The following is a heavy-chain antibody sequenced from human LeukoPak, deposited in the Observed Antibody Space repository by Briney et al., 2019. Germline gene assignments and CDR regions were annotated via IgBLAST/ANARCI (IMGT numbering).Heavy chain of an antibody. Sequence: SETLSLTCTVSGGSISSYYWSWIRQPAGKGLEWIGRIYTSGSTNYNPSLKSRVTMSVDTSKNQFSLKLSSVTAADTAVYYCARGAPDSGSYYVDYWGQGTLVTVSS. CDR1: GGSISSYY. CDR3: ARGAPDSGSYYVDY. D-gene: IGHD1-26*01. V-gene: IGHV4-4*07. J-gene: IGHJ4*02. CDR2: IYTSGST.